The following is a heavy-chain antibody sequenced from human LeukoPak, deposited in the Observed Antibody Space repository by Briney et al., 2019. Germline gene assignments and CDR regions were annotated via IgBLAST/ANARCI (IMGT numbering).Heavy chain of an antibody. CDR2: IYTSGST. CDR1: GGSFSGYY. J-gene: IGHJ4*02. CDR3: ARGPGIVGAYFDY. D-gene: IGHD1-26*01. Sequence: SETLSLTCAVYGGSFSGYYWSWIRQPAGKGLEWIGRIYTSGSTNYNPSLKSRVTMSVDTSKNQFSLKLSSVTAADTAVYYCARGPGIVGAYFDYWGQGTLVTVSS. V-gene: IGHV4-59*10.